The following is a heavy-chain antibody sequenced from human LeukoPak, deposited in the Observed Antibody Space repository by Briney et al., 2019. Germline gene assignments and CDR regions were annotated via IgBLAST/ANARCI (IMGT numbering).Heavy chain of an antibody. V-gene: IGHV4-34*01. CDR3: ARGRLNLY. Sequence: PSETLSLTCAVYGGSFSGYYWSWIRQPPGKGLEWIGEINHSGSTNYNPSLKSRVTISVDTSKNQFSLKLSSVTAADMAVYYCARGRLNLYWGQGTLVTVSS. CDR1: GGSFSGYY. CDR2: INHSGST. D-gene: IGHD1-14*01. J-gene: IGHJ4*02.